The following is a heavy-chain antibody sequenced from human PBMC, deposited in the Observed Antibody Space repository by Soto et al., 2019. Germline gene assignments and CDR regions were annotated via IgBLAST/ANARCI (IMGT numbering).Heavy chain of an antibody. CDR3: AREGDCSSTSCSDNWFDP. D-gene: IGHD2-2*01. V-gene: IGHV1-69*08. CDR1: GGTFSSYT. J-gene: IGHJ5*02. CDR2: IIPILGIA. Sequence: QVQLVQSGAEVKKPGSSVKVSCKASGGTFSSYTISWVRQAPGQGLEWMGRIIPILGIANYAQKFQGRVTITADKSTSTAYMELSSLRSEDTAVYYCAREGDCSSTSCSDNWFDPWGQGTLVTVSS.